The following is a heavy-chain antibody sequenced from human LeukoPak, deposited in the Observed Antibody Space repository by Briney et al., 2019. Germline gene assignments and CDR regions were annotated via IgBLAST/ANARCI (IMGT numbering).Heavy chain of an antibody. CDR3: ARGAFGSGWSHDAFDI. D-gene: IGHD6-19*01. CDR2: ISAYNGNT. J-gene: IGHJ3*02. CDR1: GYTFTSYG. V-gene: IGHV1-18*01. Sequence: GASVKVSCKASGYTFTSYGISWVRQAPGQGLEWMGWISAYNGNTNYAQRLQGRVTMTTDTSTSTAYMELRSLRSDDTAVYYCARGAFGSGWSHDAFDIWGQGTMVTVSS.